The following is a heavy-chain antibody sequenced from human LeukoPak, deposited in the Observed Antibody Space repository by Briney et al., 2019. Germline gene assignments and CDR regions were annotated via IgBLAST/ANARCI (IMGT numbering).Heavy chain of an antibody. Sequence: GGSLRLSCAASGFTFSDYYMSWIRQAPGKGLEWVSYISSSGSTMYYADSVKGRFTISRDNAKNSLYLQMNSLRAEDTAVYYCAKEGSGWAYFGDYVTFDYWGQGTLATVSS. J-gene: IGHJ4*02. CDR3: AKEGSGWAYFGDYVTFDY. CDR2: ISSSGSTM. CDR1: GFTFSDYY. V-gene: IGHV3-11*01. D-gene: IGHD4-17*01.